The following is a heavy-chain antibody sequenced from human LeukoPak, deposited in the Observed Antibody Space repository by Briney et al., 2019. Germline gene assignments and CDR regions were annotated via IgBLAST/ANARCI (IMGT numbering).Heavy chain of an antibody. D-gene: IGHD1-26*01. CDR1: GFNFSTYA. CDR3: AKCGGRYLAPFDY. J-gene: IGHJ4*02. V-gene: IGHV3-23*01. CDR2: ISDSASTT. Sequence: GGSLRLSCAASGFNFSTYAMSWVRQAPGKGLEWVSTISDSASTTYYADSVRGPFTISRDSSKNTLYLQMNSLRAEDTALYYCAKCGGRYLAPFDYWGQGALVTVSS.